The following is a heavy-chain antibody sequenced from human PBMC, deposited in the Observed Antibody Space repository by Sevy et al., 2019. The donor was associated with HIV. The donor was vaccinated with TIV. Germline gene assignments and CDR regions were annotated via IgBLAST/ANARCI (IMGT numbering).Heavy chain of an antibody. V-gene: IGHV3-53*01. Sequence: GSLRLFCAASGVTVKKDFLSWIRPAPGKGLEWVSIFYSDGTTFYAESVKGRFTISRDNSRNTLYLQMNTLRAEDTAVYYCVGADRPNQGDFWGQGTLVTVSS. CDR2: FYSDGTT. CDR1: GVTVKKDF. D-gene: IGHD6-6*01. J-gene: IGHJ4*02. CDR3: VGADRPNQGDF.